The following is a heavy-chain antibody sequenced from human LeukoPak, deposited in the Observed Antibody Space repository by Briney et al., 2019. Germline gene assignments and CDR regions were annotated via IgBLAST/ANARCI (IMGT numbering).Heavy chain of an antibody. D-gene: IGHD3-10*01. CDR1: GGSFSGYY. Sequence: ETLSLTCAVYGGSFSGYYWRWIRPPPGKGLEWIGDIYHSGSTNYNPSLKSQVTISVDTAKNHFSLKRSSVTAVDTAVYYCSRGRGPYYYGSGSYRYFDYWGQGTLVTVSS. V-gene: IGHV4-34*01. J-gene: IGHJ4*02. CDR2: IYHSGST. CDR3: SRGRGPYYYGSGSYRYFDY.